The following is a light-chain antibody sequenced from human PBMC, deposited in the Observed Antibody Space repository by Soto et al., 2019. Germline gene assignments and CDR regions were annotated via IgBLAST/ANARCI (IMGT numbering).Light chain of an antibody. CDR3: QQYNDWPLT. CDR1: QSVSSN. CDR2: GAS. J-gene: IGKJ4*01. Sequence: EIVMTQSPATLSVSPGERATLSCRDSQSVSSNLAWYQQKPGQAPRLLIYGASTRATGIPARFSGSGSGTEFTLTISSLLSEDFIVYYCQQYNDWPLTFGGGTKVEIK. V-gene: IGKV3-15*01.